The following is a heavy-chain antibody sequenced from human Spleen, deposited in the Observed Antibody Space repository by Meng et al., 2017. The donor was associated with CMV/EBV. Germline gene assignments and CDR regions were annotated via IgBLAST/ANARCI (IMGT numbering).Heavy chain of an antibody. Sequence: HVTRPEAGLGSVKHSETLSLTYTGSCCPTSSYYWSWIRQPAGKGLEWIGRIYTRGSTNYNPSLKGRVTMSVDTSKNPFSLKLSSVTAADTAVYYCAGGRWYYFDLWGRGTLVTVSS. CDR1: CCPTSSYY. D-gene: IGHD2-15*01. J-gene: IGHJ2*01. V-gene: IGHV4-4*07. CDR2: IYTRGST. CDR3: AGGRWYYFDL.